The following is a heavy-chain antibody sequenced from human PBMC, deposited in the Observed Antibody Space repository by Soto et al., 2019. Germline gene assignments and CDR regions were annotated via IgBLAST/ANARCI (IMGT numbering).Heavy chain of an antibody. CDR2: IYYRGSI. J-gene: IGHJ4*02. V-gene: IGHV4-59*01. CDR3: AKSLWDTSGWKTDY. CDR1: GDSISSLY. Sequence: SETLSLTCTVSGDSISSLYWSWIRQPPGKGLEWIGYIYYRGSINYNPSLKSRVTISVDPSKNQFSLRLSSVTASDTAVYYCAKSLWDTSGWKTDYWGQGTLVTVS. D-gene: IGHD6-19*01.